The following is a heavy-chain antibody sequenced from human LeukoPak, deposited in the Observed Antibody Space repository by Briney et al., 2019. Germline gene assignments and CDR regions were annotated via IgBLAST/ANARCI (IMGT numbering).Heavy chain of an antibody. CDR2: ISYDGSNK. CDR3: AKDRARRGYGMDV. Sequence: GGSLRLSCTASGFTFSKYGIHWVRQAPGKGLEWVAVISYDGSNKYYADSVKGRFTISRDNSKNTLYLQMSSLRADDTAVYFCAKDRARRGYGMDVWGQGTTVTVSS. CDR1: GFTFSKYG. D-gene: IGHD3-10*01. V-gene: IGHV3-30*18. J-gene: IGHJ6*02.